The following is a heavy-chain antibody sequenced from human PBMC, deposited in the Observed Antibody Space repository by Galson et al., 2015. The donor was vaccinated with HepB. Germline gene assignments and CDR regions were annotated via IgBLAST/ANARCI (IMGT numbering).Heavy chain of an antibody. CDR1: GYTFTSYG. Sequence: SVKVSCKASGYTFTSYGISWVRQAPGQGLEWMGWISAYNGNTNYAQKLQGRVTMTTDTSTSTAYMELRSLRSDDTAVYYCARRRRFIAAAGAWYFDLWGRGTLVTVSS. V-gene: IGHV1-18*04. D-gene: IGHD6-13*01. CDR3: ARRRRFIAAAGAWYFDL. J-gene: IGHJ2*01. CDR2: ISAYNGNT.